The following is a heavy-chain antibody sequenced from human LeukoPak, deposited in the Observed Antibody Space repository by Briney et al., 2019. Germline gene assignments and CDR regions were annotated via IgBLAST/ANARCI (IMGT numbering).Heavy chain of an antibody. CDR2: INHSGST. V-gene: IGHV4-34*01. D-gene: IGHD1-14*01. CDR3: ARSTNRLDS. Sequence: SETLSLTCAVYGGSFSGYYWSWIRQPPGKGLGWIGEINHSGSTNYNPSLKSRVTISVDTSKNQFSLNVTSVTAADTAVYYCARSTNRLDSWGQGTLVTVSS. CDR1: GGSFSGYY. J-gene: IGHJ4*02.